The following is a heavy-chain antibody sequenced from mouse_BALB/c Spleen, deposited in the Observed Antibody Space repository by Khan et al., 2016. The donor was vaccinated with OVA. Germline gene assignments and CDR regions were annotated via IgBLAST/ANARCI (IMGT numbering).Heavy chain of an antibody. V-gene: IGHV1-5*01. CDR3: TSRDSSGYVRFAY. D-gene: IGHD3-2*01. CDR1: GHTFTSYW. CDR2: IYPGNSDT. Sequence: VRLQQSGTVLARPGASVKMSCKASGHTFTSYWMHWVKQRPGQGLEWIGAIYPGNSDTSYNQKFKGKAKLTAVTSTSTAYMELSSLTNEDSAVYYCTSRDSSGYVRFAYWGQGTLVTVSA. J-gene: IGHJ3*01.